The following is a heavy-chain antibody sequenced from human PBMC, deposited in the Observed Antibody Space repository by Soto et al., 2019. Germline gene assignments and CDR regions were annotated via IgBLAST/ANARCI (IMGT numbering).Heavy chain of an antibody. V-gene: IGHV3-9*01. CDR1: GFTFDDYA. J-gene: IGHJ4*02. CDR3: AKGPQGPLGDYYSDY. CDR2: ISWNSGSI. Sequence: GGSLRLSCAASGFTFDDYAMHWVRQAPGKGLEWVSGISWNSGSIGYADSVKGRFTISRDNAKNSLYLQMNSLRAEDTALYYCAKGPQGPLGDYYSDYWGQGTLVTVSS. D-gene: IGHD4-17*01.